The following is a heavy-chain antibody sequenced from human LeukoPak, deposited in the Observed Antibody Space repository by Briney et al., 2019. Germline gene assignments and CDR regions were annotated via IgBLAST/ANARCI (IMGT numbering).Heavy chain of an antibody. J-gene: IGHJ6*03. CDR1: GFTFNNYN. Sequence: GGSLKLSCAASGFTFNNYNMNWVRQAPGRALEWVSSITSSGTYIFYADSVKGRFTISRDNAKNSLYLQMNSLGPEDTAVYYCARDPYSGNYGNYYYYYMDVWGKGTTVTISS. D-gene: IGHD1-26*01. V-gene: IGHV3-21*01. CDR3: ARDPYSGNYGNYYYYYMDV. CDR2: ITSSGTYI.